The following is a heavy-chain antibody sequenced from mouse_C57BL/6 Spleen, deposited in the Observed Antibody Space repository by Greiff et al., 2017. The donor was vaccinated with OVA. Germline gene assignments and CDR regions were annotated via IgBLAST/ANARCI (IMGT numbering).Heavy chain of an antibody. J-gene: IGHJ2*01. CDR1: GYTFTSYW. CDR3: ARYSYVSSSHYFDS. CDR2: IDPSDSYT. Sequence: QVQLQQPGAELVKPGASVKLSCKASGYTFTSYWMQWVKQRPGQGLEWIGEIDPSDSYTNYNQKFKGKATLTVDTSSSTAYMQLSSLTSEDSAVYYCARYSYVSSSHYFDSWGPGTTLTVSS. D-gene: IGHD1-1*01. V-gene: IGHV1-50*01.